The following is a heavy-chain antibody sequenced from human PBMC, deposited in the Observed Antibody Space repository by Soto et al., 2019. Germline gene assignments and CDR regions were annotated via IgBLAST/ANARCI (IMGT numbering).Heavy chain of an antibody. D-gene: IGHD5-12*01. CDR2: ISYDGSNK. V-gene: IGHV3-30*18. CDR1: GFTFRNYG. J-gene: IGHJ6*02. CDR3: AKDKGWLPVSGMDV. Sequence: GGSLRLSCAASGFTFRNYGMHWVRQAPGKGLEWVAVISYDGSNKYYGDFATGRFTISRDNSKKTVYLQMNSLRPEDTAVYYCAKDKGWLPVSGMDVWGQGTTVTVSS.